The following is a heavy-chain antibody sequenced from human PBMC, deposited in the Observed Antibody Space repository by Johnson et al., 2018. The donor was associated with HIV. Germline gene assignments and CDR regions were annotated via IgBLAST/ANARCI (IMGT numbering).Heavy chain of an antibody. CDR2: ISYDGSNK. CDR1: GFTFSSYA. V-gene: IGHV3-30*04. CDR3: ARVTLVLDI. J-gene: IGHJ3*02. D-gene: IGHD4-23*01. Sequence: QMLLVESGGGLVQPGGSLRLSCAASGFTFSSYAMSWVRQAPGKGLEWVAVISYDGSNKYYADSVKGRFTISRDNSKNTLYLQMNSLRAEDTAVYYCARVTLVLDIWGQGTMVTVSS.